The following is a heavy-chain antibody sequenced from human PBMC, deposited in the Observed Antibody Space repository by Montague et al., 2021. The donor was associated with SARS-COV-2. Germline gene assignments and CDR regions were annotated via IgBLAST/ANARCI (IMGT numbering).Heavy chain of an antibody. CDR2: TYYRSKWYN. D-gene: IGHD2-2*03. CDR1: GASLSSDSLS. V-gene: IGHV6-1*01. CDR3: ARKMDSSFDV. Sequence: PGASLSSDSLSWHWIRQTPSRGLAWLASTYYRSKWYNDSAPSVSGRATVKPDTSRNQFSLHLDSVTPEDTALYFCARKMDSSFDVWGKGTMVIVSS. J-gene: IGHJ3*01.